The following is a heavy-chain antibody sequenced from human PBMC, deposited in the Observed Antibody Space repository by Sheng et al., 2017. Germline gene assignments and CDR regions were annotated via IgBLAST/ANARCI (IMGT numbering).Heavy chain of an antibody. V-gene: IGHV4-38-2*02. Sequence: QVQLQESGPGLVKPSETLSLTCAVSGYSISSGYYWGWIRQPPGKGLEWIGSIYHSGSTYYNPSLKSRVTISVDTSKNQFSLKLSSVTAADTAVYYCARDSAVLHYDFWSGPHYYYYGMDVWGQGTTVTVSS. D-gene: IGHD3-3*01. J-gene: IGHJ6*02. CDR2: IYHSGST. CDR3: ARDSAVLHYDFWSGPHYYYYGMDV. CDR1: GYSISSGYY.